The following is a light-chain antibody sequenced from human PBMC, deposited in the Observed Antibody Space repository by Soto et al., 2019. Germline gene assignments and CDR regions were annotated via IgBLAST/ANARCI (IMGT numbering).Light chain of an antibody. CDR1: SSDVGGYNY. CDR3: SSYTSSSTVG. J-gene: IGLJ2*01. CDR2: EVS. V-gene: IGLV2-14*01. Sequence: QSALTQPASVSGSPGQSITISCTGTSSDVGGYNYVSWYQQHPGKAPKLMIYEVSNRPSGVSIRFSGSKSGNTAALTISGLQAEDEADYYCSSYTSSSTVGVGGGTKLTVL.